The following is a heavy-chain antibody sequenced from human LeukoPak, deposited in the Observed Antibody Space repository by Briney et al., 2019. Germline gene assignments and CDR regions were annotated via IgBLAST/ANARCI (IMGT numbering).Heavy chain of an antibody. CDR1: GFTFSIYA. Sequence: GGSLRLSCAASGFTFSIYAMSWGGRAPGKGMQWVSAISGSGGTTYYADSVKGRFTISRDNSKNTLYLQMNGLRAEDTAVYYCAKGSMVRGVILTPSDYWGQGTVVTVSS. CDR3: AKGSMVRGVILTPSDY. D-gene: IGHD3-10*01. J-gene: IGHJ4*02. CDR2: ISGSGGTT. V-gene: IGHV3-23*01.